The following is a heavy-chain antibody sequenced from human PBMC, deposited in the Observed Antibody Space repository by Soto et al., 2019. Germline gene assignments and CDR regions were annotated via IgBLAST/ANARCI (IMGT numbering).Heavy chain of an antibody. V-gene: IGHV3-48*03. CDR1: GFTFSSYE. Sequence: LRLSCAASGFTFSSYEVNWVRQAPGKGLEWVSYISSSGSTIYYADSVKGRFTISRDNAKNSLYLQMNSLRVEDTAVYYCASRNTGGFDYWGRGTLVTVSS. CDR3: ASRNTGGFDY. CDR2: ISSSGSTI. J-gene: IGHJ4*02. D-gene: IGHD2-2*02.